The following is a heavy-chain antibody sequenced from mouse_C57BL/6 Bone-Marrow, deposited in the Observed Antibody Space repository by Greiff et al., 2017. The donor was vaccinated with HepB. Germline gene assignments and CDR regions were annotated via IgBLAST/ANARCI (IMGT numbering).Heavy chain of an antibody. Sequence: VQLQESGPGLVAPSQSLSITCTVSGFSLTSYAISGVRQPPGKGLEWLGVIWTGGGTNYNSALKSRLSISKDNSKSQVFLKMNSLQTDDTARYYCARTAFITTVVAKVWYFAVWSTGTTVTVSS. D-gene: IGHD1-1*01. CDR3: ARTAFITTVVAKVWYFAV. V-gene: IGHV2-9-1*01. CDR1: GFSLTSYA. CDR2: IWTGGGT. J-gene: IGHJ1*03.